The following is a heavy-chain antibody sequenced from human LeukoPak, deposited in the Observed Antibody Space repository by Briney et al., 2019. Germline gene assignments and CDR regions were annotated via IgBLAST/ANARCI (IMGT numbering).Heavy chain of an antibody. D-gene: IGHD2-8*01. V-gene: IGHV4-4*02. J-gene: IGHJ6*03. CDR3: AREGPYCTNGVCYRKYYMDV. CDR2: IYHSGRT. CDR1: GDSITNGNW. Sequence: PSETLSLTCAVSGDSITNGNWWSWVRQPPGKGLDWIGEIYHSGRTNYGPSLKSRVIISVDKSKNQFSLKLNSVTAADTAVYYCAREGPYCTNGVCYRKYYMDVWGKGTTVTVSS.